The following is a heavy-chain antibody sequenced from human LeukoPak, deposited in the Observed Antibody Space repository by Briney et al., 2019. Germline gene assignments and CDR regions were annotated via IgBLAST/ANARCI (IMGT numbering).Heavy chain of an antibody. CDR2: IKSKADGETT. Sequence: PGGSLRLSCAASGFTFSGAWMNWVRQAPGKGLEWVGRIKSKADGETTDYAAPVKGRFTFSRDDSKNMLYLQMNGLKSEDTAVYYCSTLTSRYLPDSWGQGTLVTVSS. J-gene: IGHJ4*02. CDR3: STLTSRYLPDS. V-gene: IGHV3-15*07. CDR1: GFTFSGAW. D-gene: IGHD3-9*01.